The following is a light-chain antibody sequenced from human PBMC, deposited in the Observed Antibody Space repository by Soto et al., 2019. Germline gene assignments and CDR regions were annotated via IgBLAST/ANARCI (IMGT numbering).Light chain of an antibody. Sequence: DIHMTQSPSTVSSSVGDRVPITXRASHSRNTWWAWYQHRPGXAPRXXXAVXASLETGGPSRXSGSGSGTEFPLPISSLQSEYFALYYFQHYESWTWTFGQGTKVDIK. J-gene: IGKJ1*01. V-gene: IGKV1-5*01. CDR2: VXA. CDR3: QHYESWTWT. CDR1: HSRNTW.